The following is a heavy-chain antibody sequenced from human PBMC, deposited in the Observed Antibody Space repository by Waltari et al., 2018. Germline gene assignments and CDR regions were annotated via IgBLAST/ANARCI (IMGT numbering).Heavy chain of an antibody. D-gene: IGHD5-18*01. Sequence: QVQLVQSGAEVKKPGSSVKVSCKASGGTFSSYAISWVRQAPGQGLEWMGRIILYFVTANYAKKFQDSVTMTADKATSTAYMELSSLRSEDTAVYYCASAPGYSYGSYYYYYYMDVWGKGTTVTISS. CDR2: IILYFVTA. V-gene: IGHV1-69*08. CDR1: GGTFSSYA. J-gene: IGHJ6*03. CDR3: ASAPGYSYGSYYYYYYMDV.